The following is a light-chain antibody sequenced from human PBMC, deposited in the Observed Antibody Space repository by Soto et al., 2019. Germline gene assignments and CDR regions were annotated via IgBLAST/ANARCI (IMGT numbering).Light chain of an antibody. CDR3: SSYTTSRTLV. V-gene: IGLV2-14*01. Sequence: QSALTQPASVSGSPGQSITISFTGTSSDVGAYDSVAWYQHNPGKAPKLMIYDVTNRPSGVSSRFSGSKSGNTASLSISGLRAEDEADYYCSSYTTSRTLVFATGTKLTVL. J-gene: IGLJ1*01. CDR1: SSDVGAYDS. CDR2: DVT.